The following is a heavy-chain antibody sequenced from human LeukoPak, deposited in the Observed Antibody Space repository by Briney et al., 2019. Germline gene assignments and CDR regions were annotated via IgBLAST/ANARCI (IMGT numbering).Heavy chain of an antibody. Sequence: QSGGSLRLSCAASGFTFSTYAMTWVRQAPGKGLEWVSLISGTGGSTYYADSEKGRFTISRDNSKNTLYLQMNSLRAEDTAVYYCAKDYEPLVGVHRWGDWFDPWGQGTLVTVSS. D-gene: IGHD1-26*01. CDR2: ISGTGGST. CDR1: GFTFSTYA. V-gene: IGHV3-23*01. J-gene: IGHJ5*02. CDR3: AKDYEPLVGVHRWGDWFDP.